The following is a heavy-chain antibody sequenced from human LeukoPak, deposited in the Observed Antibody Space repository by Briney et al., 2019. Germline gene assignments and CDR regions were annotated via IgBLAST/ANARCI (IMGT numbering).Heavy chain of an antibody. CDR1: GFTVSSNY. Sequence: PGGSLRLSCAASGFTVSSNYMNWVHQAPGKGLEWVSIIYSGGSTYYADSVKGRFTISRDNSKNTLYLQMNSLTAEDTAVYYCARWDSSGYHKYYFDYWGQGTLVTVSS. J-gene: IGHJ4*02. CDR3: ARWDSSGYHKYYFDY. CDR2: IYSGGST. V-gene: IGHV3-53*01. D-gene: IGHD3-22*01.